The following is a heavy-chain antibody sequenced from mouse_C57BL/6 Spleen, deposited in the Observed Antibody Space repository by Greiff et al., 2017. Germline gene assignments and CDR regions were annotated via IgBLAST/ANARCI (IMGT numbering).Heavy chain of an antibody. CDR3: ARSANYDEKGAFDD. Sequence: EVQLQQSGPELVKPGASVKISCKASGYTFTDYYMNWVKQSHGQSLEWIGDINPHNGGTSYNQQFKGKAPLTVDKSSSTAYMELRSLTSEDSAVYYCARSANYDEKGAFDDWGQGTTLTVSS. CDR2: INPHNGGT. V-gene: IGHV1-26*01. D-gene: IGHD2-4*01. CDR1: GYTFTDYY. J-gene: IGHJ2*01.